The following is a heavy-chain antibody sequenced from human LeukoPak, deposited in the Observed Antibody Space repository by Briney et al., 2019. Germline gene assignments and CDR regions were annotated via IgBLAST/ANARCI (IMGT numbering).Heavy chain of an antibody. J-gene: IGHJ4*02. D-gene: IGHD6-19*01. CDR3: AKDLSVAD. Sequence: PGGSLRLSCAASGFTFTNYGMHWVRQPPGQGLEWVAIISYDGTDKYYADSVKGRFTISRDNSKNTLFLQMDSLRPEDTALYYCAKDLSVADWGQGTLVTVSS. V-gene: IGHV3-30*18. CDR1: GFTFTNYG. CDR2: ISYDGTDK.